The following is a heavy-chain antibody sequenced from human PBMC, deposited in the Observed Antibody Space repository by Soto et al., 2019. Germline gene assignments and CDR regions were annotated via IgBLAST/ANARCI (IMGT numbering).Heavy chain of an antibody. CDR2: INPNSGAT. CDR3: ARVRNCTSTSCYFGVDY. J-gene: IGHJ4*02. V-gene: IGHV1-2*02. D-gene: IGHD2-2*01. Sequence: ASVKVSCKASGYMFTGYYMHWVRQAPGQGLEWMAWINPNSGATKYAQKFQGRVTMTRDTSISTAYMELSRLTSGDTAVYYCARVRNCTSTSCYFGVDYWGQGTLVTVSS. CDR1: GYMFTGYY.